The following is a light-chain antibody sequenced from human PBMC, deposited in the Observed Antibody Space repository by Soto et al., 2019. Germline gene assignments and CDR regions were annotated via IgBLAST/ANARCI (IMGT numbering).Light chain of an antibody. CDR1: QSFNSIY. V-gene: IGKV3-20*01. Sequence: EIGLTQSRGTLSWSPGEIAARSCRASQSFNSIYLAWYQQKPGQAPRLLIYGASSRATGIPDRFSGSGSGTDFTLTISRLEPEDFAVYYCHQYDSWTFGQGTKV. CDR3: HQYDSWT. CDR2: GAS. J-gene: IGKJ1*01.